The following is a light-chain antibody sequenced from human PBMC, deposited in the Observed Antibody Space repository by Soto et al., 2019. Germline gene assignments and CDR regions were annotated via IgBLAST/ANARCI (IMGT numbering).Light chain of an antibody. Sequence: QSALTQPPSASGSPGQSVTISCTGTSSDVGGYKYVSWYQQHPGKAPKLMIFEVNKRPSGVPDRFSGSKSGNTASLTVSGLQSEDEDDYYGSSYAGINNLGVFGIGTKVTVL. CDR2: EVN. V-gene: IGLV2-8*01. J-gene: IGLJ1*01. CDR3: SSYAGINNLGV. CDR1: SSDVGGYKY.